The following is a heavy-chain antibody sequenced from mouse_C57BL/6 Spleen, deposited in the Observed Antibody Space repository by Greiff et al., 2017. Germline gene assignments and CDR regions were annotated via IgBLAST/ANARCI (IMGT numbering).Heavy chain of an antibody. D-gene: IGHD2-3*01. J-gene: IGHJ4*01. CDR3: ARGRWLLQGDYAMDY. CDR1: GYTFTSYW. V-gene: IGHV1-69*01. CDR2: IDPSDSYT. Sequence: QVQLQQPGAELVMPGASVKLSCKASGYTFTSYWMHWVKQRPGQGLEWIGEIDPSDSYTNYNQKFKGKSTLTVDKSSSTAYMQLSSLTSEDSAVYYCARGRWLLQGDYAMDYWGQGTSVTVSS.